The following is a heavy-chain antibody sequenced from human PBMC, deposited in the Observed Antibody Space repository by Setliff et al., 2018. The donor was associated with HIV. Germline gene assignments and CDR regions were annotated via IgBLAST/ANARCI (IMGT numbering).Heavy chain of an antibody. CDR2: IYSDDYT. J-gene: IGHJ4*02. Sequence: GESLKISCAASGFNVNNKYMSWVRQAPGKGLEWVSIIYSDDYTKYADSLKGRFTISRDTSKNSVLLQMNSLRVEDTAVYFCAAQGVLWGQGTQVTVSS. V-gene: IGHV3-66*01. CDR3: AAQGVL. CDR1: GFNVNNKY.